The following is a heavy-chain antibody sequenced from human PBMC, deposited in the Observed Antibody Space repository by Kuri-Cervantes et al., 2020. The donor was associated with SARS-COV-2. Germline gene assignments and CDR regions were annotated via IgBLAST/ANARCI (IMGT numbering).Heavy chain of an antibody. CDR1: GGSFSGYY. CDR2: INHSGST. Sequence: SETLSLTCAVYGGSFSGYYWSWIRQPPGKGLEWIGEINHSGSTNYNPSLKSRVSILVDTSNRQFSLSLSSVTAADTAVYYCARAYGLLRYIYYMDVWGRGTTVTVSS. D-gene: IGHD3-9*01. J-gene: IGHJ6*03. CDR3: ARAYGLLRYIYYMDV. V-gene: IGHV4-34*01.